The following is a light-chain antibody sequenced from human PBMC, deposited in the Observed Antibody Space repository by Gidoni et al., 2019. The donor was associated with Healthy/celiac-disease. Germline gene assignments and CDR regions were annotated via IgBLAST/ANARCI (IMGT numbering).Light chain of an antibody. CDR3: QQYGSSPGT. CDR2: GAS. CDR1: QSVSSSY. V-gene: IGKV3-20*01. J-gene: IGKJ1*01. Sequence: ESVFTQAPGTLSLSPGEGSTPSCRGSQSVSSSYLAWYQQKPGQAPRLLIYGASSRATGIPDRFSGSGSGTDFTLTISRLEPEDFAVYYCQQYGSSPGTFGQXTKVEIK.